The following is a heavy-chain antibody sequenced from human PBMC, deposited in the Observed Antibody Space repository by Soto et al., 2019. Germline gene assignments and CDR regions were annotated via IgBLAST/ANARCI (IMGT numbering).Heavy chain of an antibody. J-gene: IGHJ3*02. D-gene: IGHD3-10*01. CDR3: ARLTMVRGVIITGPLNDAFDI. Sequence: QVQLVQSGAEVKKPGASVKVSCKASGYTFTSYAMHWVRQAPGQRLEWMGWINAGNGNTKYSQKFQGRVTITRDTSASTAYMELSSLRSEDTAVYYCARLTMVRGVIITGPLNDAFDIWGQGTSVTVSS. V-gene: IGHV1-3*01. CDR2: INAGNGNT. CDR1: GYTFTSYA.